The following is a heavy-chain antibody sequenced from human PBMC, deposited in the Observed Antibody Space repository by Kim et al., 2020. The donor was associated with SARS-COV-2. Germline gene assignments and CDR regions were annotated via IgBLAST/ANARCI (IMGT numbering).Heavy chain of an antibody. J-gene: IGHJ6*04. V-gene: IGHV4-39*01. CDR3: ARIYYPYFCLDV. D-gene: IGHD1-26*01. Sequence: YYNPSLTSRVTISADTSKNEVSLGLTSVTAADTAVYYCARIYYPYFCLDVWGKGTSVTVSS.